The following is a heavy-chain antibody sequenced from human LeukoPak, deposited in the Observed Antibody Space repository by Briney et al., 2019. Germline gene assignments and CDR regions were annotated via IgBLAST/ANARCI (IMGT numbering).Heavy chain of an antibody. V-gene: IGHV1-8*01. CDR1: GGTFTSYD. CDR3: ARRSIAAARLDP. J-gene: IGHJ5*02. Sequence: ASVKVSCKASGGTFTSYDINWVRQATGQGLEWMGWMNPNSGNTGYAQKFQGRVTMTRNTSISTAYMELSSLRSEDTAVYYCARRSIAAARLDPWGQGTLVTVSS. D-gene: IGHD6-13*01. CDR2: MNPNSGNT.